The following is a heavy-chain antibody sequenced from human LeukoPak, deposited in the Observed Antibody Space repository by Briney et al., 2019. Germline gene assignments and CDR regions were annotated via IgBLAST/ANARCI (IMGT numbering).Heavy chain of an antibody. D-gene: IGHD3-16*01. J-gene: IGHJ6*03. CDR3: ARIDGPTVFTYYMDL. CDR2: ISPRSETI. Sequence: EGSLRLSCATSGFSFNRRGMNWVRHPPGKGLEWVSYISPRSETIYYAESVKGRFTVSRDDSKGSLYLQMHTLRAEDTAVYYCARIDGPTVFTYYMDLWGKGTTVTVAS. V-gene: IGHV3-48*04. CDR1: GFSFNRRG.